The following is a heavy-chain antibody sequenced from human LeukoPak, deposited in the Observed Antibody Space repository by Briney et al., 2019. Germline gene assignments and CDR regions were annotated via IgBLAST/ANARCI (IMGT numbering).Heavy chain of an antibody. CDR1: GFTFSSYG. V-gene: IGHV3-30*02. J-gene: IGHJ4*02. Sequence: PGGSLRLSCAASGFTFSSYGMHWVRQAPGKGLEWVAFIRYDGSNKYYADSVKGRFTISRDNSKNTLYLQMNSLRAEDTAVYYCAKDSVMYGDSPPADYWGQGTLVTVSS. CDR3: AKDSVMYGDSPPADY. D-gene: IGHD4-17*01. CDR2: IRYDGSNK.